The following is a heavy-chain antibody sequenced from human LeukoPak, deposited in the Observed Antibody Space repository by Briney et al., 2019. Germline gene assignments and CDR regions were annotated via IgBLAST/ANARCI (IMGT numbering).Heavy chain of an antibody. CDR1: GVAFSNYY. V-gene: IGHV4-34*01. CDR2: INHSGYT. J-gene: IGHJ4*02. CDR3: TRAVAGHPD. D-gene: IGHD6-19*01. Sequence: PSGTLSLTCAVSGVAFSNYYWSWVRQSPRQGLEWIGEINHSGYTNYNPSLKSRVTMSIDTSKNQFSLLLTSVTAADAGVYYCTRAVAGHPDWGQGTLVTVSS.